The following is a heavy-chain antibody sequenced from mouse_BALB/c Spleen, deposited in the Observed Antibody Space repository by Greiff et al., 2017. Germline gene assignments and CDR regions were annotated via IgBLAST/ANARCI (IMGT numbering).Heavy chain of an antibody. D-gene: IGHD2-4*01. V-gene: IGHV5-6-2*01. CDR3: ARQGYDYDTWFAY. CDR1: GFTFSSYY. J-gene: IGHJ3*01. Sequence: EVHLVESGGGLVKLGGSPKLSCAASGFTFSSYYMSWVRQTPEKRLELVAAINSNGGSTYYPDTVKGRFTISRDNAKNTLYLQMSSLKSEDTALYYCARQGYDYDTWFAYWGQGTLVTVSA. CDR2: INSNGGST.